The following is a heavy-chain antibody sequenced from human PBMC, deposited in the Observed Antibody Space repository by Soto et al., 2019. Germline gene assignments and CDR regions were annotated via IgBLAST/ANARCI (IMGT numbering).Heavy chain of an antibody. CDR3: AKGYSGYDYFDY. J-gene: IGHJ4*02. CDR2: ISGSGGST. Sequence: EVQLLESGGGLVQPGGSLRLSCAASGFTFSTYAMSWVRQAPGKGLEWVSAISGSGGSTYYADSVKGRFTISRDNSKNTLYLQMNSLRAEDTAIYYCAKGYSGYDYFDYWGQGTLVTVSS. V-gene: IGHV3-23*01. D-gene: IGHD5-12*01. CDR1: GFTFSTYA.